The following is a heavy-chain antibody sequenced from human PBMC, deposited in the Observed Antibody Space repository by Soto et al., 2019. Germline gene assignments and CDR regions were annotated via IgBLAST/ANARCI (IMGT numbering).Heavy chain of an antibody. D-gene: IGHD3-16*01. Sequence: QITLKESGPPLVKPTQTLTLTCTFSGFSLSTSGVGVGWIRQPPGKALEWLALIYWDDDKRYSPSLKSRRTITKDTSKNQVVLTMTNMDPVDTATYYCAHLNYDYEDLGIDYWGQGTLVTVSS. J-gene: IGHJ4*02. CDR3: AHLNYDYEDLGIDY. V-gene: IGHV2-5*02. CDR2: IYWDDDK. CDR1: GFSLSTSGVG.